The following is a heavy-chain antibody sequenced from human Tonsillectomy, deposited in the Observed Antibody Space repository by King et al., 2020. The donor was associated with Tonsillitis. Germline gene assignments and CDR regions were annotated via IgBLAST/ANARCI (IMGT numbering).Heavy chain of an antibody. V-gene: IGHV3-9*01. Sequence: VQLVESGGGLVQPGRSLRLSCAASGFTFDDYAMHWVRQAPGKGLEWVSGISWNSGSIGYADSVKGRFTISRDNAKNSLYLQMNSLRAEDTALYYCAKDSSSSWYVGSSWFDPWGQGTLVTVSS. D-gene: IGHD6-13*01. CDR1: GFTFDDYA. J-gene: IGHJ5*02. CDR2: ISWNSGSI. CDR3: AKDSSSSWYVGSSWFDP.